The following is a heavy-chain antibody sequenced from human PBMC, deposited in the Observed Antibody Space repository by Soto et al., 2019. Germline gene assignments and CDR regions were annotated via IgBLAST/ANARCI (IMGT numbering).Heavy chain of an antibody. CDR2: IFSNDEK. CDR3: ARITIAVADDYYYYGMDV. J-gene: IGHJ6*02. V-gene: IGHV2-26*01. D-gene: IGHD6-19*01. CDR1: GFSLSNARMG. Sequence: QVTLKESGPVLVKPTETLTLTCTVSGFSLSNARMGVSWIRQPPGKALEWLAHIFSNDEKSYSTSLKSRLTISKDTSKSQVVLTMTNMDPVDTATYYCARITIAVADDYYYYGMDVWGQVTTVTVSS.